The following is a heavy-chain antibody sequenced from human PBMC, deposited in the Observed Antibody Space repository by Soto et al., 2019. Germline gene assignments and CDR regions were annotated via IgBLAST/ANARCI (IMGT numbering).Heavy chain of an antibody. CDR1: GFTFSSYW. D-gene: IGHD6-13*01. J-gene: IGHJ3*02. V-gene: IGHV3-7*01. Sequence: EVQLVESGGGLVQPGGSLRLSCAASGFTFSSYWMSWVRQAPGKGLEWVANIKQDGSEKYYVDSVKGRFTISRDNAKNSLYLQMNSLRAEDTAVHYCARGDIAAAGTGGAFDIWGQGTMVTVSS. CDR3: ARGDIAAAGTGGAFDI. CDR2: IKQDGSEK.